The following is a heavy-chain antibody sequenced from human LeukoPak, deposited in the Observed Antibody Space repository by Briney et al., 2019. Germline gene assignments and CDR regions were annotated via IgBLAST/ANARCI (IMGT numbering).Heavy chain of an antibody. J-gene: IGHJ3*02. CDR3: AREGPPNWASAFDI. CDR1: GGSISSYY. V-gene: IGHV4-59*01. Sequence: SETLSLTCTVSGGSISSYYWSWIRQPPGTGLERIGYIYYSGSTNYNPSLKSRVTISVDTSKNQFSLKLSSVTAADTAVYYCAREGPPNWASAFDIWGQGTMVTVSS. CDR2: IYYSGST. D-gene: IGHD7-27*01.